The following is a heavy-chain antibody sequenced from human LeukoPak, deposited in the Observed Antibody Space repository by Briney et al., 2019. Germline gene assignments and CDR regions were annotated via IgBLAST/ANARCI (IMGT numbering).Heavy chain of an antibody. CDR3: ARDHDYVWGSYRYLFDY. CDR1: GYTFTGYY. D-gene: IGHD3-16*02. CDR2: INPNSGGT. Sequence: ASVKVSCKASGYTFTGYYMHWVRRAPGQGLEWMGWINPNSGGTNYAQKFQGRVTMTRDTSISTAYMELSRLRSDDTAVYYCARDHDYVWGSYRYLFDYWGQGTLVTVSS. V-gene: IGHV1-2*02. J-gene: IGHJ4*02.